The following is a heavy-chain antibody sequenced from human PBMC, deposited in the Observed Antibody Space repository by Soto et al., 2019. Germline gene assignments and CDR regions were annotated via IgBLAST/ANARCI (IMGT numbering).Heavy chain of an antibody. V-gene: IGHV3-33*01. CDR1: GFKFSSYG. CDR2: IWYDGSSE. Sequence: QVQLVESGGGVVQPGRSLRLSCAASGFKFSSYGMHCVRQAPGKGLEWVAIIWYDGSSEYYAESVKGRFTISRDNYKNTVYLPINNLRAEDTGVYYCARDGVPSFIIPSELDVWGRGSLVTVSS. CDR3: ARDGVPSFIIPSELDV. D-gene: IGHD1-7*01. J-gene: IGHJ2*01.